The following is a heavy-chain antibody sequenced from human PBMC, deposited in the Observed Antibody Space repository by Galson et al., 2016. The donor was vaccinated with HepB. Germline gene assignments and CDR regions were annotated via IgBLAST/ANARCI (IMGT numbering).Heavy chain of an antibody. CDR3: AREGYSSGHCGAFDI. J-gene: IGHJ3*02. CDR1: GFVFNNYP. V-gene: IGHV3-23*01. Sequence: LRLSCAASGFVFNNYPMTWVRQAPGKGLEWVSTIGSGGFQHYADSVKGRFTVSRDSSRNALYLQMDSLTADDTALYFCAREGYSSGHCGAFDIWGRGTVVAVSS. D-gene: IGHD6-19*01. CDR2: IGSGGFQ.